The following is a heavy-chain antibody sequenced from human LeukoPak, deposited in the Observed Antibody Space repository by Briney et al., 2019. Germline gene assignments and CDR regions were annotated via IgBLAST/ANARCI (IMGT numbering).Heavy chain of an antibody. CDR3: ARVYSYGHPLNFDY. CDR2: INPNSGGT. D-gene: IGHD5-18*01. Sequence: ASVKVSFKASGYTFTGYYMHWVRQAPGQGLEWMGWINPNSGGTNYAQKFQGRVTMTRDTSISTAYMELSRLRSDDTAVYYCARVYSYGHPLNFDYWGQGTLVTVSS. J-gene: IGHJ4*02. CDR1: GYTFTGYY. V-gene: IGHV1-2*02.